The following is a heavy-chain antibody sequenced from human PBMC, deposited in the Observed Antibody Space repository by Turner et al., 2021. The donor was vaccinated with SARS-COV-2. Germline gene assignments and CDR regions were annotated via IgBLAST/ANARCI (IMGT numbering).Heavy chain of an antibody. J-gene: IGHJ6*02. D-gene: IGHD6-19*01. CDR2: ISWDGGST. V-gene: IGHV3-43*01. CDR1: GFTFDDYT. CDR3: AKDISSWYEGIAVAGTNYGMDV. Sequence: EVQLVESGGVVVQPGGSLQLSCAASGFTFDDYTIHWVRQAPGKGLEWVSLISWDGGSTNYADSVKGRFTISRDNSKNSLYLQMNSLRTEDTALYYCAKDISSWYEGIAVAGTNYGMDVWGQGTTVTVS.